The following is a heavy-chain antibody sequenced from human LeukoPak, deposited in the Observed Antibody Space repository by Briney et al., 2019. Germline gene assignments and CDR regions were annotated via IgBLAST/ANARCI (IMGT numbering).Heavy chain of an antibody. CDR3: ARASPRGYSYGYRQFDY. CDR1: GGSFSGYD. J-gene: IGHJ4*02. D-gene: IGHD5-18*01. CDR2: INHSGST. V-gene: IGHV4-34*01. Sequence: SETLSLTCAVYGGSFSGYDWGWIRQPPGKGLEWIGEINHSGSTNYNPSLKSRVTISVDTSKNQFSLKLSSVTAADTAVYYCARASPRGYSYGYRQFDYWGQGTLVTVSS.